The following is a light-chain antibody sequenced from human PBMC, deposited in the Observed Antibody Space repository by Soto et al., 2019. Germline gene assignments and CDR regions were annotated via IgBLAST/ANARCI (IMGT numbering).Light chain of an antibody. CDR1: SSDIGAYNF. J-gene: IGLJ2*01. Sequence: QSALTQPASVSGSPGQSITISCTGTSSDIGAYNFVSWYQQHPGKAPTLTLYDVNIRPSGVSKRFYGSKSGNTASLTISGLQAEDEADYYCTSWTTSTTMIFGGRTKVTVL. V-gene: IGLV2-14*03. CDR2: DVN. CDR3: TSWTTSTTMI.